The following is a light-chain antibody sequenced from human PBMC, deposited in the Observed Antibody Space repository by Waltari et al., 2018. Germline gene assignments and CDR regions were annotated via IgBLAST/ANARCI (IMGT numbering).Light chain of an antibody. J-gene: IGKJ1*01. CDR3: QQYYSSPPT. Sequence: DIVMTQSPDPLAVSLGERATINCKSSQSVLYSSINKRYLAWYQQKPGQPPKLLIYWASSRESGVPDRFSGSGSGTDFTLPISSLQAEDVAVYYCQQYYSSPPTFGQGTKVEIK. CDR2: WAS. CDR1: QSVLYSSINKRY. V-gene: IGKV4-1*01.